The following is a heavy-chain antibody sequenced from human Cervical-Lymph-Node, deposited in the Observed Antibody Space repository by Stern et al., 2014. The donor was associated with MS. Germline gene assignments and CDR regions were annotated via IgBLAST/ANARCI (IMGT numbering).Heavy chain of an antibody. CDR3: ARSYNWSPFDP. CDR2: IDWDNTE. CDR1: GFSLSTSGMR. V-gene: IGHV2-70*04. Sequence: ESGPAMVKPTQTLTLTCTFSGFSLSTSGMRVSWIRQPPGRALEGLARIDWDNTEFYSPALRTRLTISKDTSRNQVVLVMTNMDPTDTATYFCARSYNWSPFDPWGQGTLVTVSS. J-gene: IGHJ5*02. D-gene: IGHD1-1*01.